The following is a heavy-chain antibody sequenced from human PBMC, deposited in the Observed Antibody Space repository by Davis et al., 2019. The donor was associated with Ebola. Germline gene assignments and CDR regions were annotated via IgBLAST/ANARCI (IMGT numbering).Heavy chain of an antibody. J-gene: IGHJ4*02. Sequence: PGGSLRLSCAASGFTFSSYGMHWVRQAPGKGLEWVAVIWYDGSNKYYADSVKGRFTISRDNSKNTLDLQMNSLRAEDTAVYYCARDGRAYCGGDCYFDYWGQGTLVTVSS. V-gene: IGHV3-33*01. CDR1: GFTFSSYG. CDR2: IWYDGSNK. D-gene: IGHD2-21*01. CDR3: ARDGRAYCGGDCYFDY.